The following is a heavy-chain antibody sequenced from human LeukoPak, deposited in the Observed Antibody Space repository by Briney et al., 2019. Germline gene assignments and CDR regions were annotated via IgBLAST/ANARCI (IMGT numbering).Heavy chain of an antibody. D-gene: IGHD6-13*01. V-gene: IGHV3-30-3*01. Sequence: ERSLRLSCAASGFTFSSYAMHWVRQAPGKGLEWVAVISYDGSNKYYADSVKGRFTISRDNSKNTLYLQMNSLRAEDTAVYYCASIYSSSWLRGDYWGQGTLVTVSS. CDR3: ASIYSSSWLRGDY. CDR2: ISYDGSNK. CDR1: GFTFSSYA. J-gene: IGHJ4*02.